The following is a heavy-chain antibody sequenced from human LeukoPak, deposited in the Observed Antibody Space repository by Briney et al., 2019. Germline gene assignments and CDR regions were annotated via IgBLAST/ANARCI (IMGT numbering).Heavy chain of an antibody. D-gene: IGHD3-10*01. CDR1: GFTFSSYA. Sequence: SGGSLRLSCAASGFTFSSYAMSWVRQAPGKGLEWVSAISGSGGSTYYADSVKGRFTISRDNSKNTLCLQMNSLRAEDTAVYYCARGDYYGSGSYLGYYYYYYGMDVWGQGTTVTVSS. CDR3: ARGDYYGSGSYLGYYYYYYGMDV. J-gene: IGHJ6*02. V-gene: IGHV3-23*01. CDR2: ISGSGGST.